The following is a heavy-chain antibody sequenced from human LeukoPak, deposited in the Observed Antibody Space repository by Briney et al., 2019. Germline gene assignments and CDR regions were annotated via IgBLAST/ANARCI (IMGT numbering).Heavy chain of an antibody. CDR3: ARRLTQYDCFDP. CDR2: TYYRSTWYN. D-gene: IGHD2-2*01. J-gene: IGHJ5*02. Sequence: SQTLSLTSAISGDSVSSNSVTWNWIRQSPSRGLEWLGRTYYRSTWYNDYAVSVRGRITVKPDTSKNQFSLHLNSVTPEDTAVYYCARRLTQYDCFDPWGQGILVTVSS. V-gene: IGHV6-1*01. CDR1: GDSVSSNSVT.